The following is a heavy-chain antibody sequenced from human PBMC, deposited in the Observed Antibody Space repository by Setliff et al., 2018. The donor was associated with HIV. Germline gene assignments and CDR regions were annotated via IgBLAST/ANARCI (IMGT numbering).Heavy chain of an antibody. Sequence: ASVKVSCKVSGYTLAEISMHWVRQAPGKGLEWMGGFDPEDGEKVYAQRFRGTVTMTEDTSTDTAYMELTSLTSEDTAVYYCATITFYYDSSGSQDKKSYFFDYWGQGTLVTVPQ. CDR2: FDPEDGEK. D-gene: IGHD3-22*01. V-gene: IGHV1-24*01. CDR1: GYTLAEIS. CDR3: ATITFYYDSSGSQDKKSYFFDY. J-gene: IGHJ4*02.